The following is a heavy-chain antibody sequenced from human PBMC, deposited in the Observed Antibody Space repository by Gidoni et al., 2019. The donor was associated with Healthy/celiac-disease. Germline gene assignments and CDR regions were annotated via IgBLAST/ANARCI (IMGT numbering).Heavy chain of an antibody. Sequence: QVTLKESGPVLVKPTETLTLTCPVSGFSLSNARMGVSWIRQPPGKALEWLAHIFSNDEKSYSTSLKSRLTISKDTSKSQVVLTMTNMDPVDTATYYCARTLQVQGVIGAFDYWGQGTLVTVSS. V-gene: IGHV2-26*01. CDR3: ARTLQVQGVIGAFDY. D-gene: IGHD3-10*01. J-gene: IGHJ4*02. CDR2: IFSNDEK. CDR1: GFSLSNARMG.